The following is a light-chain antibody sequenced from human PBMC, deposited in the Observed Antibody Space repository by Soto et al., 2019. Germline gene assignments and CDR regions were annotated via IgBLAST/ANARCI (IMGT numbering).Light chain of an antibody. V-gene: IGKV2-28*01. Sequence: MTQSPLSLPVTPGEPASISCRSSQSLLHSKGYNFLDWYLQKPGQSPQLLIYFGSNRASGVPDRFSGSGSGTDFTLRISRVEAEDVGIYYCMQALQTPPTFGGGTRVEIK. CDR1: QSLLHSKGYNF. CDR3: MQALQTPPT. CDR2: FGS. J-gene: IGKJ4*01.